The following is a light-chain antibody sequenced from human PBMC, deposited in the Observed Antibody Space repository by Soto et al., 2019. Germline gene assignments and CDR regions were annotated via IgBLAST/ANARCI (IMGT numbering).Light chain of an antibody. V-gene: IGLV3-21*04. CDR1: NIGRKS. Sequence: SYELTQPPSVSVAPGKTARITCGGNNIGRKSVHWYQQKPGQVPVLVISYDSDRPSGIPERFSGSNFGNTATLTISRVEAGDEADYYCQVWDNNSDHPGVFGGGTKLTVL. CDR3: QVWDNNSDHPGV. CDR2: YDS. J-gene: IGLJ3*02.